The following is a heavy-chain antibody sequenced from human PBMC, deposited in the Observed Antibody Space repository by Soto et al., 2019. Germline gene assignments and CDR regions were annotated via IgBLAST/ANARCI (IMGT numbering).Heavy chain of an antibody. V-gene: IGHV4-59*01. J-gene: IGHJ4*02. Sequence: QVQLQESGPGRVKPSETLSLTCTISGGSISVYYWSWIRQPPGQALEWIGYIYDSGSPYYNPSLRSRVIISADTSKNQISLKLTSATAADTAVYYCARGVGSSPPRYWGRGTLVTVSS. CDR3: ARGVGSSPPRY. CDR2: IYDSGSP. CDR1: GGSISVYY. D-gene: IGHD1-26*01.